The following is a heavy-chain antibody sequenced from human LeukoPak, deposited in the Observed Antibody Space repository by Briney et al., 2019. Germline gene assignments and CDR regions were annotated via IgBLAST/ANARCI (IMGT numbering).Heavy chain of an antibody. CDR2: INPNSGGT. V-gene: IGHV1-2*04. D-gene: IGHD3-22*01. CDR1: GYTFTGYY. Sequence: ASVKVSCKASGYTFTGYYMHWVRQAPGQGLEWMGWINPNSGGTNYAQKFQGWVAMTTDTSTSTAYMELRSLRSDDTAVYYCARTITMIVVVLGYWGQGTLVTVSS. J-gene: IGHJ4*02. CDR3: ARTITMIVVVLGY.